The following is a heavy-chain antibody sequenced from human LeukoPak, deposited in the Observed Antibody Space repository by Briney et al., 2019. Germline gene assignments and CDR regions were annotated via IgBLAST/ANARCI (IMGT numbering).Heavy chain of an antibody. D-gene: IGHD6-13*01. Sequence: SETLSLTCAVYGGSFSGYYWSWICQPPGKRLEWIGEINHSGSTNYNPSLKSRVTISVDTSKNQFSLKLSSVTAADTAVYYCARGLCSWYEGDYWGQGTLVTVSS. CDR3: ARGLCSWYEGDY. CDR2: INHSGST. CDR1: GGSFSGYY. V-gene: IGHV4-34*01. J-gene: IGHJ4*02.